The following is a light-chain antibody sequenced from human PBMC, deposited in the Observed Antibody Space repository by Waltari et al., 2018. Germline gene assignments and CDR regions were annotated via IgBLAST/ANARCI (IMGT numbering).Light chain of an antibody. V-gene: IGLV1-44*01. CDR2: SDN. Sequence: QSVLTQPPSTSGTPGQRVTISCSGSGPNIRTNSVQWYQQPPGTAPKLLIYSDNPRPLGVPSRFSGYKSGTSASLAISGLQSEDEADYYCAAWDDSLNGVIFGGGTKLTVL. J-gene: IGLJ2*01. CDR3: AAWDDSLNGVI. CDR1: GPNIRTNS.